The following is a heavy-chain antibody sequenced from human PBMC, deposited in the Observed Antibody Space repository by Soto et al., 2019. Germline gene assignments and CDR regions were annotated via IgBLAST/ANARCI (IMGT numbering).Heavy chain of an antibody. V-gene: IGHV3-30*18. CDR3: AKDATDSSWYGPGGWFDP. CDR1: GFTFSSYG. Sequence: GGSLRLSCAASGFTFSSYGMHWVRQAPGKGLEWVAVISYDGSNKYYADSVKGRFTISRDNSKNTLYLQMNSLRAEDTAVYYCAKDATDSSWYGPGGWFDPWGQGTLVTVSS. CDR2: ISYDGSNK. J-gene: IGHJ5*02. D-gene: IGHD6-13*01.